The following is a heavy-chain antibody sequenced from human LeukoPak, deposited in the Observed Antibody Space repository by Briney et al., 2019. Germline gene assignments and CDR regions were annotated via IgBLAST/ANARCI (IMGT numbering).Heavy chain of an antibody. Sequence: SETLSLPCTVSGGSISSSSYYWGWIRQPPGKGLKWIASIYYSGSTYYNPSLKSRVTISVDTSKNQFSLKLSSVTAADTAVYYCASIRGEYYYYYYMDVWGKGTTVTVSS. CDR2: IYYSGST. CDR3: ASIRGEYYYYYYMDV. CDR1: GGSISSSSYY. D-gene: IGHD3-16*01. J-gene: IGHJ6*03. V-gene: IGHV4-39*01.